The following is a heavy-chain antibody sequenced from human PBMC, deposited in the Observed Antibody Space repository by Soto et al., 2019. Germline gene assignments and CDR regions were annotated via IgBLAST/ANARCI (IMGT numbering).Heavy chain of an antibody. CDR1: GGSISSYY. CDR2: IYNSGNT. V-gene: IGHV4-59*01. Sequence: QVQLQESGPGLVKPSETLSLTCTVSGGSISSYYWNWIRQPPGKGLEWIGYIYNSGNTNYNPSLRSRVIISIDPSKNQFSLKLTSVTAADTAVYYCAAPPRYWGQGTLVTVSS. D-gene: IGHD6-6*01. CDR3: AAPPRY. J-gene: IGHJ4*02.